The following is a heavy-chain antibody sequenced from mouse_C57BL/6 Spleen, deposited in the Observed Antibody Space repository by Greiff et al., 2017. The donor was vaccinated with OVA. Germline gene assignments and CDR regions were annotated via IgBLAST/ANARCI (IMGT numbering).Heavy chain of an antibody. Sequence: VQLQQSGAELVRPGASVKLSCTASGFNIKDYYMHWVKQRPEQGLEWIGWIDPENGDTEYASKFQGKATITADTSSNTAYLQLSSLTSEDTAVYYCTTPGGSSYYFDYWGQGTTLTVSS. J-gene: IGHJ2*01. CDR1: GFNIKDYY. V-gene: IGHV14-4*01. CDR2: IDPENGDT. CDR3: TTPGGSSYYFDY. D-gene: IGHD1-1*01.